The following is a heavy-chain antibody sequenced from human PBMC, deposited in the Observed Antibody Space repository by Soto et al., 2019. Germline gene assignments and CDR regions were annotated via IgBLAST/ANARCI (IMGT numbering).Heavy chain of an antibody. D-gene: IGHD6-19*01. J-gene: IGHJ5*02. V-gene: IGHV3-9*01. CDR3: AKAPLKQWLVSWFDP. Sequence: EVQLVESGGGLVQPGRSLRLSCAASGFTFEDYAMHWVRQAPGKGLEWVSGISWNSGSIGYADSVKGRFTISRDNAKNSLYLQMNSLRAEDTALYYCAKAPLKQWLVSWFDPWGQGTLVTVSS. CDR1: GFTFEDYA. CDR2: ISWNSGSI.